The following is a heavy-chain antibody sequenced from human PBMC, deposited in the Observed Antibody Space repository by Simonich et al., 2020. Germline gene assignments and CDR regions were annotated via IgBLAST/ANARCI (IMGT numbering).Heavy chain of an antibody. CDR1: GYTFTGYY. CDR2: INPNRGGT. J-gene: IGHJ2*01. CDR3: ARDSYSSWYFDL. V-gene: IGHV1-2*02. D-gene: IGHD6-13*01. Sequence: QVQLVQSGAEVKKPGASVKVSCKASGYTFTGYYMHWVRQAPGQGLGGMGWINPNRGGTNYAQKFQGRVTMTRDTSISTAYMELSRLRSDDTAVYYCARDSYSSWYFDLWGRGTLVTVSS.